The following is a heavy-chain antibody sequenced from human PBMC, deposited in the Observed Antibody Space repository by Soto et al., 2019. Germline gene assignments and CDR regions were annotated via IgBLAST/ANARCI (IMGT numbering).Heavy chain of an antibody. Sequence: PGESLKIAGKGPGYSFTSYWIGWVRQMPGKGLEWMGIIYPGDSDTRYSPSFQGQVTISADKSISTAYLQWSSLTASDTAMYYCARKAYSGSYYPDYCGQGTVVTVSS. CDR1: GYSFTSYW. J-gene: IGHJ4*02. V-gene: IGHV5-51*01. D-gene: IGHD1-26*01. CDR2: IYPGDSDT. CDR3: ARKAYSGSYYPDY.